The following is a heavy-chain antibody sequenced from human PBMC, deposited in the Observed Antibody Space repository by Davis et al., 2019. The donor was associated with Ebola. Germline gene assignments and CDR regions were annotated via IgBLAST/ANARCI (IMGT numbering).Heavy chain of an antibody. J-gene: IGHJ6*02. CDR2: ISAYNGNT. CDR3: AGDWGPNFPSYYYYAMDV. Sequence: AASVQVSCKASVYTFTSYGISWVRQAPGQGLEWMGWISAYNGNTNYAQKLQGRVTMTTDTSTSTAYMELRSLRSDDTAVYYCAGDWGPNFPSYYYYAMDVWGQGTTVTVSS. D-gene: IGHD3-16*01. CDR1: VYTFTSYG. V-gene: IGHV1-18*01.